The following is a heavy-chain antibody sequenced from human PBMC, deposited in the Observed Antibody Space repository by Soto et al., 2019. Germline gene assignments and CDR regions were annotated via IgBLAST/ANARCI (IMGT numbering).Heavy chain of an antibody. Sequence: KTSETLSLTCAVSGGSISSSNWWSWVRQPPGKGLEWIGEIYHSGSTSYNPSLKSRVTISVDKSKNQFSLKLSSVTAADTAVYYCARVYDFWSGSIDYWGQGTLVTVSS. J-gene: IGHJ4*02. CDR1: GGSISSSNW. CDR2: IYHSGST. V-gene: IGHV4-4*02. CDR3: ARVYDFWSGSIDY. D-gene: IGHD3-3*01.